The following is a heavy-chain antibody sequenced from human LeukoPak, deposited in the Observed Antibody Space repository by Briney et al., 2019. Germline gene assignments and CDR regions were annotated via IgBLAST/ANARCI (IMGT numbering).Heavy chain of an antibody. CDR1: GFTFSSYW. CDR2: IKQDGSEK. CDR3: ARDRFITIYAYFDY. J-gene: IGHJ4*02. V-gene: IGHV3-7*01. Sequence: GGSLRLSCAASGFTFSSYWMSWVRQAPGKGLEWVANIKQDGSEKYYVDSVKGRFTISRDNAKNSLYLQMSSLRAEDTAVCYCARDRFITIYAYFDYWGQGTLVTVSS. D-gene: IGHD3-3*01.